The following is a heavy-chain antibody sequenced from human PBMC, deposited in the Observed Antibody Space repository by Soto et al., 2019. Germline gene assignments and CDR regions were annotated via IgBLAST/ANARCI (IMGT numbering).Heavy chain of an antibody. V-gene: IGHV4-31*03. J-gene: IGHJ3*01. CDR3: ARARVCAVLAFDF. CDR2: IYYNGNT. D-gene: IGHD1-20*01. Sequence: QVQLQESGPGLVKPSQTLSLTCTLSGVSITSGAYYWTWVRQHPGKGLEWIGYIYYNGNTYYSPSLKGRLAVSIDTSKNQFSLKLTSVAAADTAMYFCARARVCAVLAFDFWGQGIMVTVSS. CDR1: GVSITSGAYY.